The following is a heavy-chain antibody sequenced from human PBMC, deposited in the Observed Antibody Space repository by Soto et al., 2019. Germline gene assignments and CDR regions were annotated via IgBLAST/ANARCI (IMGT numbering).Heavy chain of an antibody. CDR3: ARDAYGNGIFAI. V-gene: IGHV4-30-2*01. CDR2: IYHSGST. CDR1: GGSIRSGCYS. J-gene: IGHJ3*02. Sequence: QLQLQESGSGLVKPSQTLSLTCAGSGGSIRSGCYSWIWIRQPAGKGLEWIGYIYHSGSTYYTTSLKSRVNISVYRSKNQFSRKMSSVTAADTAVYYCARDAYGNGIFAIWGQGTIVTFSS. D-gene: IGHD2-8*01.